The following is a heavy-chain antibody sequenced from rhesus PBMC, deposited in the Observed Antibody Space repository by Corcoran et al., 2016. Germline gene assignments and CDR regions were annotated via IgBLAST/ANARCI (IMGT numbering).Heavy chain of an antibody. CDR3: AKAGAAAASFDS. Sequence: EVQLVESGGGLVQPGGSLRLSCAASGFTFSSYGMSRVRQAPGKGLAWVSYISNGGGSKDYADSVKGLFTISRDKSKITLSLQMNSLRAEDTAVYYCAKAGAAAASFDSWGQGVLVTVSS. CDR2: ISNGGGSK. CDR1: GFTFSSYG. D-gene: IGHD6-31*01. V-gene: IGHV3S5*01. J-gene: IGHJ4*01.